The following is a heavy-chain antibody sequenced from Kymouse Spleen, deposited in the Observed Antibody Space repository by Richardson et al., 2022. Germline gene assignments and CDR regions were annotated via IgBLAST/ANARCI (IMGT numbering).Heavy chain of an antibody. Sequence: QVQLQQWGAGLLKPSETLSLTCAVYGGSFSGYYWSWIRQPPGKGLEWIGEINHSGSTNYNPSLKSRVTISVDTSKNQFSLKLSSVTAADTAVYYCARRRVTIFGADAFDIWGQGTMVTVSS. CDR1: GGSFSGYY. D-gene: IGHD3-3*01. V-gene: IGHV4-34*01. CDR2: INHSGST. CDR3: ARRRVTIFGADAFDI. J-gene: IGHJ3*02.